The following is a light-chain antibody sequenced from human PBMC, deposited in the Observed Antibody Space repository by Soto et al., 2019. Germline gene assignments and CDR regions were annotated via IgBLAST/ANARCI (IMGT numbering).Light chain of an antibody. J-gene: IGLJ1*01. CDR1: SFNIGSNY. V-gene: IGLV1-47*01. Sequence: QSVLTQAPSASGTPGQRVTISCSGSSFNIGSNYVYWYQQLPGTAPKLVIFRNDQRPSGIPDRISGSKSGTSASLAISGLRSEDEADYYCSAWDDSLSGYVFGTGTKPPS. CDR2: RND. CDR3: SAWDDSLSGYV.